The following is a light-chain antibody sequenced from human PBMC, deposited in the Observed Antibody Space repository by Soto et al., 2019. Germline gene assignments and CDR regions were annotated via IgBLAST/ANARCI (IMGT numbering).Light chain of an antibody. Sequence: DIVMTQSPDSLAVSLGERATINCKSSQSVLYSSNNKNFLAWYQQKPGQPPKLLIYWASTRESGVPDRFSGSGSGTDFTLTISNLQTEDVAIYYCQQYYDTPFTFGGGTKVDTK. CDR2: WAS. J-gene: IGKJ4*01. V-gene: IGKV4-1*01. CDR3: QQYYDTPFT. CDR1: QSVLYSSNNKNF.